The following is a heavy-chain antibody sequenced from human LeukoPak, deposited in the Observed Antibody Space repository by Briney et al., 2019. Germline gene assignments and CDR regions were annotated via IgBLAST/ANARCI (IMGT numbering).Heavy chain of an antibody. CDR3: AKGGEWLVASAYYYYYMDV. CDR2: ISGSGGST. D-gene: IGHD6-19*01. Sequence: GGSLRLSCAASGFTFSSYGMSWVRQAPGKGVEWVSAISGSGGSTYYADSVKGRFTISRDNSKNTLYLQMNSLRAEDTAVYYCAKGGEWLVASAYYYYYMDVWGKGTTVTISS. CDR1: GFTFSSYG. J-gene: IGHJ6*03. V-gene: IGHV3-23*01.